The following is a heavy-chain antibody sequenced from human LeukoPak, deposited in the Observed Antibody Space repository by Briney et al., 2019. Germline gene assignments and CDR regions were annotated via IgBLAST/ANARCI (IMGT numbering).Heavy chain of an antibody. Sequence: GGSLSLSCATSGFTFSSYGMNWLRQAPGKGREWVSYISSTSRNIYDADSVKGRFTISRDNAKNSLYLQMNSLRDEDTAVYYCARDPLRWLQNNYYYYYMDVWGKGTTVTVSS. D-gene: IGHD5-24*01. V-gene: IGHV3-48*02. CDR1: GFTFSSYG. CDR3: ARDPLRWLQNNYYYYYMDV. CDR2: ISSTSRNI. J-gene: IGHJ6*03.